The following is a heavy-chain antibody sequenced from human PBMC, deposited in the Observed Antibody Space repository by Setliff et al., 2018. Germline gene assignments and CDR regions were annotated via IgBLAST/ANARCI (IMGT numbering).Heavy chain of an antibody. J-gene: IGHJ5*01. CDR3: ARELRSPYWHLDS. CDR1: GGTFSSSG. Sequence: SVKVSCKSSGGTFSSSGITWVRQAPGQGLQWLGRFIPILGATNYAQKFQGRVTITADESTSTGYMELRSLRSDDTAVYYCARELRSPYWHLDSWGQGTQVTVSS. D-gene: IGHD3-16*01. CDR2: FIPILGAT. V-gene: IGHV1-69*13.